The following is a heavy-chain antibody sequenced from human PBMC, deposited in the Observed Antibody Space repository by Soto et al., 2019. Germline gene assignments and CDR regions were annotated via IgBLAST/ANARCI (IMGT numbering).Heavy chain of an antibody. D-gene: IGHD3-16*01. Sequence: EVQLLESGGGLVQPGGSLRLSCAASGFTLSSYAMRWVRQAPVKGLEWVSAISGSGGSTYYADSVKGRFTISRDNSKNTLYLQMNSLRAEDTAVYYCARRGRGSYYDYWGQGTLVTVSS. CDR2: ISGSGGST. CDR1: GFTLSSYA. V-gene: IGHV3-23*01. J-gene: IGHJ4*02. CDR3: ARRGRGSYYDY.